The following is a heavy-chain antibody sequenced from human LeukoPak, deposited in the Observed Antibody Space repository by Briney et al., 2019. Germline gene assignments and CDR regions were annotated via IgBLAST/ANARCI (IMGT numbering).Heavy chain of an antibody. J-gene: IGHJ6*04. CDR2: INHGGST. CDR1: GGSFSGYY. Sequence: PETLSLTCAVYGGSFSGYYWSWIHQPPGKGLEWIGEINHGGSTNYNPSLKSRVTISVDTSKNQFSLELSSVTAADTAVYYCARTRRGSSWYPLYYGMDVWGKGTTVTVSS. CDR3: ARTRRGSSWYPLYYGMDV. V-gene: IGHV4-34*01. D-gene: IGHD6-13*01.